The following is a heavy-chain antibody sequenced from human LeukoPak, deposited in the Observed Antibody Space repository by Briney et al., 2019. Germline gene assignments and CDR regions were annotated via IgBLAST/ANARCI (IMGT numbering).Heavy chain of an antibody. Sequence: PGGSLRLSCAASGFTFNSYAMSWVRQAPGKGLEWVSAIGGSGGSTYYADSVKGRFTISRDNSKNTLYLQMNSLRAEDTAVYYCAKSPPHYYYGSGSQPDYWGQGTLVTVSS. J-gene: IGHJ4*02. D-gene: IGHD3-10*01. CDR3: AKSPPHYYYGSGSQPDY. V-gene: IGHV3-23*01. CDR2: IGGSGGST. CDR1: GFTFNSYA.